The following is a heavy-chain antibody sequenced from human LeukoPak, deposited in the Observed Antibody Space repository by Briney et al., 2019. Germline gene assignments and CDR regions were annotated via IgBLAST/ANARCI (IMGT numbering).Heavy chain of an antibody. Sequence: GASVTVSCKASGYTFTSYGISWVRQAPGQGREGMGWISAYNGNTNYAQKLHGRVTMTTDTSTSTAYMELRSLRSDDTAVYYCAREKVWGYSYRDGPYYGMDVWGKGTTVTVSS. V-gene: IGHV1-18*04. J-gene: IGHJ6*04. CDR2: ISAYNGNT. CDR1: GYTFTSYG. D-gene: IGHD5-18*01. CDR3: AREKVWGYSYRDGPYYGMDV.